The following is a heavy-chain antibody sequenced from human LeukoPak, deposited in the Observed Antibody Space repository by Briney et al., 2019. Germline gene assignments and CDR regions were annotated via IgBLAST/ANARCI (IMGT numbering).Heavy chain of an antibody. D-gene: IGHD2-2*01. V-gene: IGHV1-69*01. CDR1: GGIFSTYP. Sequence: SVKVSCKASGGIFSTYPISWVRQAPGQGLEWMRGIIPIFGTANYAQTFQGRVTITADESTTTAHMELSSLRSEDTAVYYCARSSSTSIYYYAMDVWGQGTTVTVSS. J-gene: IGHJ6*02. CDR3: ARSSSTSIYYYAMDV. CDR2: IIPIFGTA.